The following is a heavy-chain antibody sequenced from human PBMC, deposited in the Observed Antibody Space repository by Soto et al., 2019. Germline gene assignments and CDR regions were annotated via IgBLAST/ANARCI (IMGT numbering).Heavy chain of an antibody. J-gene: IGHJ5*02. CDR2: IYYTGST. CDR1: GGSVRSGSTY. Sequence: LSLTCTASGGSVRSGSTYWSWIRQPPGQGLEWIAYIYYTGSTNYNLSLQSRVTISIHKSKNQFSLKLSSVAAAATAIYYCARSNFYVSRGRYNWLDPWGQGTLVTVSS. D-gene: IGHD1-26*01. V-gene: IGHV4-61*01. CDR3: ARSNFYVSRGRYNWLDP.